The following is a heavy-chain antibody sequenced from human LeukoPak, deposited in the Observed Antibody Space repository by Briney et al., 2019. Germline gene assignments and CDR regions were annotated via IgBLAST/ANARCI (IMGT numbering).Heavy chain of an antibody. Sequence: GGSLRLSCGASGFTFSSYGMHWVRQAPGKGLEWVAVISYDGSNKYYADSVKGRFTISRDNSKNTLYLQMNSLRAEDTAVYYCAKSMGYYDAFDIWGQGTMITVSS. J-gene: IGHJ3*02. D-gene: IGHD2-15*01. V-gene: IGHV3-30*18. CDR2: ISYDGSNK. CDR1: GFTFSSYG. CDR3: AKSMGYYDAFDI.